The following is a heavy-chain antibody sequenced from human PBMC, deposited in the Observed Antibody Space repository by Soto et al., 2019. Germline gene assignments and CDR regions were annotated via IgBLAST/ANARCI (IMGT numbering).Heavy chain of an antibody. CDR3: ARHVLGFDAFDI. V-gene: IGHV4-30-4*01. CDR2: IYYSGST. J-gene: IGHJ3*02. CDR1: GGSISSGDYY. Sequence: SETLSLTCTVSGGSISSGDYYWSWIRQPPGKGLEWIGYIYYSGSTYYNPSLKSRVTISVDTSKNQFSLKLSSVTAADTAVYYCARHVLGFDAFDIWGQGTMVTVSS.